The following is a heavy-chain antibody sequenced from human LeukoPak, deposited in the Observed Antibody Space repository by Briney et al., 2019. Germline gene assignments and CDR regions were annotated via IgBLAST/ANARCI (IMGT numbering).Heavy chain of an antibody. CDR1: GFTFSSYA. Sequence: PGGSLRLSCAASGFTFSSYAMSWVRQAPGKGLEWVSAISGSGGSTYYADSVKGRSTISRDNSKNTLYLQMNSLRAEDTAVYYCAKGKWLVPGGYAFDIWGQGTMVTVSS. CDR3: AKGKWLVPGGYAFDI. CDR2: ISGSGGST. J-gene: IGHJ3*02. V-gene: IGHV3-23*01. D-gene: IGHD6-19*01.